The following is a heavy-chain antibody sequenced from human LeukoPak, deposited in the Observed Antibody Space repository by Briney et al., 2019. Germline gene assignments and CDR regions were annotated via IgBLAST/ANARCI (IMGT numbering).Heavy chain of an antibody. CDR2: ISDQT. CDR1: GFTFSIYA. J-gene: IGHJ4*02. D-gene: IGHD6-13*01. Sequence: GGSLRLSCVVSGFTFSIYAMAWVRQAPGKGLEWVSGISDQTYYTDSVRGRFTISRDNSKNTLYLQMNSLRAEDTAIYYCVKSTGWYSSSWYLTYWGQGILVTVSS. CDR3: VKSTGWYSSSWYLTY. V-gene: IGHV3-23*01.